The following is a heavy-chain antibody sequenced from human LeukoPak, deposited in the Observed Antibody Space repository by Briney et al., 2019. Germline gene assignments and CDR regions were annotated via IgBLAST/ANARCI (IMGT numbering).Heavy chain of an antibody. CDR3: ARWDAYCSGGTCYFGDFAFDI. J-gene: IGHJ3*02. CDR2: MKGDGSVK. Sequence: PGGSLRLSCAAAGFTFSICWMSWVRQAPGKGLEWVASMKGDGSVKHFLDSVEGRFTISRDNAKNSLYLQMNSLRAEDTAVYYCARWDAYCSGGTCYFGDFAFDIWGQGTMVTVSS. V-gene: IGHV3-7*01. CDR1: GFTFSICW. D-gene: IGHD2-15*01.